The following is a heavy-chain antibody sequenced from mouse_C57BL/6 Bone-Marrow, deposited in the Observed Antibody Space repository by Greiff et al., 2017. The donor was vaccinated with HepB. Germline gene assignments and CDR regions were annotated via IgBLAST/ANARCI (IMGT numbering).Heavy chain of an antibody. CDR2: INYDGSST. Sequence: EVKLMESEGGLVQPGRSMKLSCTASGFTFSDYYMAWVRQVPEKGLEWVANINYDGSSTYYLDSLKSRFIISRDNAKNILYLQMSSLKSEDTATYYCARITTGSREGADYWGQGTSVTVSS. CDR1: GFTFSDYY. J-gene: IGHJ4*01. V-gene: IGHV5-16*01. CDR3: ARITTGSREGADY. D-gene: IGHD1-1*01.